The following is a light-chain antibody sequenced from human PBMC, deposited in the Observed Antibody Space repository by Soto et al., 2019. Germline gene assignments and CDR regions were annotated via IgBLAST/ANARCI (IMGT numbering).Light chain of an antibody. V-gene: IGLV1-44*01. Sequence: QLVLTQPPSASGAPGQTVTISCSGSISNSGTNPVNWYQQLPGTAPKLLIYADHLRPSGVSDRFSGSRSGTSASLAISGLQSEDEAEYYCAAWDEALKGALFGGGTKVTVL. J-gene: IGLJ2*01. CDR3: AAWDEALKGAL. CDR1: ISNSGTNP. CDR2: ADH.